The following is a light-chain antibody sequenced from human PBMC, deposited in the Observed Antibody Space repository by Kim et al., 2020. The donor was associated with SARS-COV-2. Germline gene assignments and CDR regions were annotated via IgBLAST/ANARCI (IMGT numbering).Light chain of an antibody. V-gene: IGKV1-5*01. CDR2: DAS. J-gene: IGKJ2*02. Sequence: SASVGDRVTITCRAIQSISSWLAWYQQKPGNAPRLLIYDASSLESGVPSRFSGSGSGTEFTLTISSLQPDDFATYYCQQYNSYSGTFGQGTKLEI. CDR3: QQYNSYSGT. CDR1: QSISSW.